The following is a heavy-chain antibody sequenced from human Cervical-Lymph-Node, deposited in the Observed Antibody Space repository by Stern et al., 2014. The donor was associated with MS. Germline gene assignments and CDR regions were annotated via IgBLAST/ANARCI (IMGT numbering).Heavy chain of an antibody. Sequence: EDQLVESGGGLVQPGGSLRLSCAASGFTISNNYMTWVRQAPGKGLEWVSLIYAGMNTKYADSVKGRFTISRDNSKNTLYLQMNSLRIEDTAVYYCARMGRSRDGYKFFRDYYFDNWGQGTLMTVSS. J-gene: IGHJ4*02. CDR2: IYAGMNT. CDR1: GFTISNNY. CDR3: ARMGRSRDGYKFFRDYYFDN. V-gene: IGHV3-66*01. D-gene: IGHD5-24*01.